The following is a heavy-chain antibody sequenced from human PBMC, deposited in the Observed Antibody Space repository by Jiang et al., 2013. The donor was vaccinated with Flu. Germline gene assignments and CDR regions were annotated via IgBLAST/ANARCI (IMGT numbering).Heavy chain of an antibody. CDR2: ISSSSSYI. Sequence: EWVSSISSSSSYIYYADSVKGRFTISRDNAKNSLYLQMNSLRAEDTAVYYCARDKGRIAVAGYYYYYYGMDVWGQGTTVTVSS. CDR3: ARDKGRIAVAGYYYYYYGMDV. V-gene: IGHV3-21*01. J-gene: IGHJ6*02. D-gene: IGHD6-19*01.